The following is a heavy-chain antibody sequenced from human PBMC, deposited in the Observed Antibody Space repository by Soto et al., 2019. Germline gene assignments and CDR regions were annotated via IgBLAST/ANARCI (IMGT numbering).Heavy chain of an antibody. CDR1: GFTFTIYS. J-gene: IGHJ5*01. CDR3: VPLGVFSKVIWFDP. Sequence: SGGSLRLSCAASGFTFTIYSMSWVRQAPRKWMEWVSAIGGSSGTTYYAGSVKGRFTISRDNSKNTLYLQMNSLRAEDTGVYYCVPLGVFSKVIWFDPWGQGTTVTVSS. D-gene: IGHD3-10*01. CDR2: IGGSSGTT. V-gene: IGHV3-23*01.